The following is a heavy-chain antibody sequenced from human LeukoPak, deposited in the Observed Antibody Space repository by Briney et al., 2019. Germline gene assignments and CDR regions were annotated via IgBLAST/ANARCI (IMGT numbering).Heavy chain of an antibody. CDR1: GGTFRSFA. Sequence: GASVKVSCKASGGTFRSFAISWVRQATGQGLEWMGWMNPNSGNTGYAQKFQGRVTITRNTSISTAYMELSSLRSEDTAVYYCARGGSWRYYYYYMDVWGKGTTVTVSS. J-gene: IGHJ6*03. CDR3: ARGGSWRYYYYYMDV. CDR2: MNPNSGNT. V-gene: IGHV1-8*03. D-gene: IGHD1-26*01.